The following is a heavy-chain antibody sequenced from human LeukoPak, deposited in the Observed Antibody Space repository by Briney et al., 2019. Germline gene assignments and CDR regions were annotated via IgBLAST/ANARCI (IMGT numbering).Heavy chain of an antibody. V-gene: IGHV3-43*01. CDR1: GFTFDDYT. Sequence: GRSLRLSCAASGFTFDDYTMHWVRQAPGKGLEWVSLISWNGDITYYADSVQGRFTISRDNNKNSLYLQMNRLRAEDTALYYCAKDAELDYWGQGTLVTVST. CDR3: AKDAELDY. J-gene: IGHJ4*02. CDR2: ISWNGDIT.